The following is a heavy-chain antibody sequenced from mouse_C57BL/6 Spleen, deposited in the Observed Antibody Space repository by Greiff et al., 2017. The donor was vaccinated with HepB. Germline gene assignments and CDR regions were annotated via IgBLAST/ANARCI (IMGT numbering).Heavy chain of an antibody. CDR1: GFSLTSYG. V-gene: IGHV2-6-1*01. CDR2: IWSDGST. Sequence: VQLVESGPGLVAPSQSLSITCTVSGFSLTSYGVHWVRQPPGKGLEWLVVIWSDGSTTYNSALKSRLSISKDNSKSQVFLKMNSLQTDDTAMYYCARHEDYGSSDWYFDVWGTGTTVTVSS. CDR3: ARHEDYGSSDWYFDV. J-gene: IGHJ1*03. D-gene: IGHD1-1*01.